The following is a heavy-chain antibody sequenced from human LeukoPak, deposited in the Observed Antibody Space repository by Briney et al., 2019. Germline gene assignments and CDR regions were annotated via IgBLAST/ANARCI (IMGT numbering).Heavy chain of an antibody. D-gene: IGHD2-15*01. CDR3: ARVTRKINVVPVDY. CDR1: GFTFSDYY. Sequence: GGSLRLSCAASGFTFSDYYMSWIRQAPGKGLEWVSYISSSSSTIYYADSVKGRFTISKGNAKNSLYLQMNSLRDEDTAVYYCARVTRKINVVPVDYWGQGTLVTVSS. J-gene: IGHJ4*02. CDR2: ISSSSSTI. V-gene: IGHV3-11*01.